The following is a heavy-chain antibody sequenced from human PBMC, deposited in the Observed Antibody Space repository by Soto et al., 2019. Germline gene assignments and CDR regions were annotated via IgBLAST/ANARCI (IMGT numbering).Heavy chain of an antibody. V-gene: IGHV3-30*18. CDR1: GFTLRTSG. CDR3: AKDSSAAFDY. CDR2: ISHDGSNQ. D-gene: IGHD6-25*01. Sequence: VGSLSLSCVASGFTLRTSGMHWVRQAPSKGLEWVAVISHDGSNQFYAESVKGRFTISRDNSKNMLYLQMNSLRADDSAVYFCAKDSSAAFDYWGQGTVVTVSS. J-gene: IGHJ4*02.